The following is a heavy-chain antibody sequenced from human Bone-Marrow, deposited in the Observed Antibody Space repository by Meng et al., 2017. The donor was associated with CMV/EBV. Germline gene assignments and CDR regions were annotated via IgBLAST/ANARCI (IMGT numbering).Heavy chain of an antibody. CDR3: ARDRFLMTDWSRPYGREV. J-gene: IGHJ6*02. Sequence: GESLKISCAASGFTVSSNYMSWVRQAPGKGLEWVSVIYSGGSTYYADSVKGRFTISRDNSKNTLYLQMNSLRAEDTAVYYCARDRFLMTDWSRPYGREVWGQGTTVNVAS. V-gene: IGHV3-66*02. D-gene: IGHD3-9*01. CDR2: IYSGGST. CDR1: GFTVSSNY.